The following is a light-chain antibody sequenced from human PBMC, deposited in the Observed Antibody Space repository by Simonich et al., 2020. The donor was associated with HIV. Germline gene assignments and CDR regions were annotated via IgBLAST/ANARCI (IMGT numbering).Light chain of an antibody. CDR2: EDN. J-gene: IGLJ2*01. V-gene: IGLV6-57*03. Sequence: NFMLTQPHSVSESPGKTVTISCTRSSGSIATYYVQWYQQRPGSAPTTVIYEDNQRPPGVPDRFSGSVDSSSNSASLTISGLKTEDEADYYCQSYDRSNQRIFGGGTKLTVL. CDR1: SGSIATYY. CDR3: QSYDRSNQRI.